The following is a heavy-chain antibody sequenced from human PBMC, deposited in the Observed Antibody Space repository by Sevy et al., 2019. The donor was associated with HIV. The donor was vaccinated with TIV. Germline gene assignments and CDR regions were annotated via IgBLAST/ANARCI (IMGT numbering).Heavy chain of an antibody. J-gene: IGHJ4*02. V-gene: IGHV5-51*01. CDR3: ARLGGMGSYYTGSDY. CDR2: IYPHDSDT. D-gene: IGHD3-10*01. Sequence: GESLKISCKGSGYFFSSYWIGWVRQMPGKGLEWMGVIYPHDSDTRYGPSFQGQVTISADKSISTAYLQWSSLKASDTAMYYCARLGGMGSYYTGSDYWGQGTLLTVSS. CDR1: GYFFSSYW.